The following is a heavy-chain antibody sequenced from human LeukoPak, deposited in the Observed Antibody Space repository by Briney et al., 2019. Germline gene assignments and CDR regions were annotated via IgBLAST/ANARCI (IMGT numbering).Heavy chain of an antibody. CDR3: ARVLGYCSSTSCFRAQAWFDP. CDR2: INHSGST. D-gene: IGHD2-2*01. Sequence: SETLSLTCAVYGGSFSGYYWSWIRQPPGKGLEWIGEINHSGSTNYNPSLKSRVTISVDTSKNQSSLKLSSVTAADTAVYYCARVLGYCSSTSCFRAQAWFDPWGQGTLVTVSS. CDR1: GGSFSGYY. J-gene: IGHJ5*02. V-gene: IGHV4-34*01.